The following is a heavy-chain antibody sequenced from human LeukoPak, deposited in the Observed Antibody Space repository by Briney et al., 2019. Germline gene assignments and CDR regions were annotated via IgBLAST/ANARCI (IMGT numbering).Heavy chain of an antibody. Sequence: GGSLRLSCAASGFTFNTYWMHWVRQVPGKGLVWVSHIDPDGKTVDYADSVRGRFTISRDNAKNTLYLQMNTLRAEDTAVYFCARDPPTTTPPDIWGQGTMVTVSS. J-gene: IGHJ3*02. CDR1: GFTFNTYW. CDR3: ARDPPTTTPPDI. D-gene: IGHD1-1*01. V-gene: IGHV3-74*01. CDR2: IDPDGKTV.